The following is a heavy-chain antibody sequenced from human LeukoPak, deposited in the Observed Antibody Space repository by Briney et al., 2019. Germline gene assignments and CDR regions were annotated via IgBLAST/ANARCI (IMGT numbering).Heavy chain of an antibody. CDR2: ISAYNGNT. Sequence: GASVKVSCKASGYTFTSYGISWVRQAPGQGLEWMGWISAYNGNTNYAQKLQGRVTMTTDTSTSTAYMELRSLRSDDTAVYYCATNQLLWFGDGWFDPWGQGTLVTVSS. V-gene: IGHV1-18*01. CDR3: ATNQLLWFGDGWFDP. J-gene: IGHJ5*02. D-gene: IGHD3-10*01. CDR1: GYTFTSYG.